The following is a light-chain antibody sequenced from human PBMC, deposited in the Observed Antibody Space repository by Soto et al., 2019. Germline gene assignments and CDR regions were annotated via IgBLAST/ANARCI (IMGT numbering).Light chain of an antibody. CDR3: SSYTSSSTL. CDR1: SSDVGDYNY. CDR2: DVS. J-gene: IGLJ1*01. Sequence: QSVLTQPASVSGSPGQSITISCTGTSSDVGDYNYASWYQQHPGKAPKLMLYDVSNRPSGISNRFSGSKSGNTASLTISGLQAEDEADYYCSSYTSSSTLFGTGTKLTVL. V-gene: IGLV2-14*01.